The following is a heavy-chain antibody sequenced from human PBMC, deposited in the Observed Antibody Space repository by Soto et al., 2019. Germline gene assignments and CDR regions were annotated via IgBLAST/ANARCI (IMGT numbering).Heavy chain of an antibody. V-gene: IGHV3-30*18. CDR1: GFTFSSYG. CDR2: ISYDGSNK. D-gene: IGHD6-19*01. Sequence: QVQLVESGGGVVQPGRSLRLSCAASGFTFSSYGMHWVRQAPGKGLEWVAVISYDGSNKYYADSVKGRFTISRDNSKNTLYLQMNSLRAEDTAVYYCAKDGIAVADNWNYYYGMDVW. J-gene: IGHJ6*01. CDR3: AKDGIAVADNWNYYYGMDV.